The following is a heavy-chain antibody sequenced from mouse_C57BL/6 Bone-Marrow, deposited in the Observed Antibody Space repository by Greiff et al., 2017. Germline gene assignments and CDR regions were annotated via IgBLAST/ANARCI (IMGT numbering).Heavy chain of an antibody. J-gene: IGHJ4*01. V-gene: IGHV1-64*01. CDR2: IHPNSGST. Sequence: QVQLKQPGAELVKPGASVKLSCKASGYTFTSYWMHWVKQRPGQGLEWIGMIHPNSGSTNYNEKFKSKATLTVDKSSSTAYMQLSSLTSEDSAVYYCATIYHYYAMGYWGQGTSVTVSS. CDR1: GYTFTSYW. CDR3: ATIYHYYAMGY.